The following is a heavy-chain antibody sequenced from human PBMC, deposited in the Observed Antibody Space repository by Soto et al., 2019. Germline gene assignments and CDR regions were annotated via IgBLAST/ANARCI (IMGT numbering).Heavy chain of an antibody. Sequence: GGSLRLSCAASGFTFSSYAMRWVRQAPGKGLVWVSRINSNGSSTSYADSVKGRFTISRDNAKNTLYLQMNSLRAEDTAVYYCARVKMPGGVDPWGQGTLVTVS. CDR3: ARVKMPGGVDP. V-gene: IGHV3-74*01. CDR1: GFTFSSYA. J-gene: IGHJ5*02. CDR2: INSNGSST. D-gene: IGHD3-16*01.